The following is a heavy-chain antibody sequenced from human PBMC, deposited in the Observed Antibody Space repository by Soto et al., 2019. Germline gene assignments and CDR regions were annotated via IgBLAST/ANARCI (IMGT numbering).Heavy chain of an antibody. D-gene: IGHD2-21*01. CDR2: MNPNSGNT. Sequence: ASVKVSCKASGYTFTNYDINWVRQATGQGLEWMGWMNPNSGNTGYAQKFQGRVTMTRNTSISTAYMELSSLRSEDTAVYYCARVRARIVVAPGAIDFRGQGTMVTVS. J-gene: IGHJ3*01. V-gene: IGHV1-8*01. CDR3: ARVRARIVVAPGAIDF. CDR1: GYTFTNYD.